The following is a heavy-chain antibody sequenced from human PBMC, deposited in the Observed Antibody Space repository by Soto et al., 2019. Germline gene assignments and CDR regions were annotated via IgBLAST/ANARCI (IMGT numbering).Heavy chain of an antibody. J-gene: IGHJ6*02. Sequence: GESLKISCKGSGYTFTNYWIVWVRQIPGKGLEWMGIIYPGDSDTRYSPSFQGQVTISADRSISTAYLQWSSLKTSDTGMYYCARYPTLTDYFFHGMDVWGQGTTVTVSS. D-gene: IGHD4-17*01. CDR1: GYTFTNYW. CDR2: IYPGDSDT. V-gene: IGHV5-51*01. CDR3: ARYPTLTDYFFHGMDV.